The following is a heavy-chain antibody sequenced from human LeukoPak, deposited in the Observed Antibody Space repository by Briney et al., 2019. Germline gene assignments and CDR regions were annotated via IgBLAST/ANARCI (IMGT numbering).Heavy chain of an antibody. V-gene: IGHV3-30*04. CDR2: ISYDGSNK. Sequence: PGRSLRLSCAASGFTFGSYAMHWVRQAPGKGLEWVAVISYDGSNKYYADSVKGRFTISRDNSKNTLYLQMNSLRAEDTAVYYCARDIVVVPAATGYYYYYYGMDVWGQGTTVTVSS. CDR3: ARDIVVVPAATGYYYYYYGMDV. CDR1: GFTFGSYA. J-gene: IGHJ6*02. D-gene: IGHD2-2*01.